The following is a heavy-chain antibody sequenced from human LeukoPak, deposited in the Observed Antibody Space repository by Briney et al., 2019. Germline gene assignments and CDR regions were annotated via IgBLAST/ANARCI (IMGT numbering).Heavy chain of an antibody. CDR1: AYTFTSYN. CDR2: MNPNSGYT. V-gene: IGHV1-8*01. J-gene: IGHJ6*02. CDR3: AREGYVYYGMDV. Sequence: ASVKVSCKASAYTFTSYNINWVRQATAQGLAWMGWMNPNSGYTGYAQKFQGRVTMTRNTSISTAYMELSSLISEDTAVFYCAREGYVYYGMDVWGQGTTVTVSS. D-gene: IGHD5-18*01.